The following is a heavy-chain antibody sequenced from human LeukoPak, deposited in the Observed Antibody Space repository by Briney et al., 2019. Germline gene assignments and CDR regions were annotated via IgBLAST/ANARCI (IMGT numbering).Heavy chain of an antibody. Sequence: GGFLRLSFAASGFTFSSYAMHWVRQAPGKGLEWVAVISYDGSNKYYADSVKGRFTISRDNSKNTLYLQMNSLRAEDTAVYYCARDREVVAVITGAFDIWGQGTMVTVSS. CDR1: GFTFSSYA. V-gene: IGHV3-30-3*01. CDR3: ARDREVVAVITGAFDI. J-gene: IGHJ3*02. CDR2: ISYDGSNK. D-gene: IGHD2-15*01.